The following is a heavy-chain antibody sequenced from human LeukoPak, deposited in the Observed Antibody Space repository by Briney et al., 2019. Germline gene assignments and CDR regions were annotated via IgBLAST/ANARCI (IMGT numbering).Heavy chain of an antibody. Sequence: GGSLRLSCVASGFTFDYSAFHWVRQAPGKGLEWVSGIGFSTNNVDYADSVRGRFTISRDNTKNSLDLQMDSLRAEDTAFYYCAKDNGNGWLGEFAFEYWGQGILVTVSS. V-gene: IGHV3-9*01. D-gene: IGHD3-10*01. CDR2: IGFSTNNV. CDR1: GFTFDYSA. J-gene: IGHJ4*02. CDR3: AKDNGNGWLGEFAFEY.